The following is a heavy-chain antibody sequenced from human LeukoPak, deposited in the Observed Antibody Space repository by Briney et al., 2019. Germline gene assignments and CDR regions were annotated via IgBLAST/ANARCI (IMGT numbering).Heavy chain of an antibody. Sequence: GGSLRLSCVASGFTFSSYGMHWVRQAPGKGPEWVAVISYDGSDRYYANFVKGRFTISRDTPKNTLYLQMNSLRAEDTAVYYCVRGDGYTYWFDLWGQGTLVTVSS. V-gene: IGHV3-30*03. CDR3: VRGDGYTYWFDL. J-gene: IGHJ5*02. D-gene: IGHD5-24*01. CDR1: GFTFSSYG. CDR2: ISYDGSDR.